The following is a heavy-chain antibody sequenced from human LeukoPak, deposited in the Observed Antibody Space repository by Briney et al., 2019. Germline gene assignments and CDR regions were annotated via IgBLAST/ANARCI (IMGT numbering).Heavy chain of an antibody. V-gene: IGHV3-9*01. J-gene: IGHJ4*02. CDR2: ISWNSGSI. CDR3: TRHQTAAPNDY. CDR1: GFTFDDYA. D-gene: IGHD6-25*01. Sequence: GGSLRLSCAASGFTFDDYAMHWVRQAPGKGLEWVSGISWNSGSIGYADSVKGRFTISRDNAKNSLYLQMNTLRAEDTAIYYCTRHQTAAPNDYWGQGTLVTVSS.